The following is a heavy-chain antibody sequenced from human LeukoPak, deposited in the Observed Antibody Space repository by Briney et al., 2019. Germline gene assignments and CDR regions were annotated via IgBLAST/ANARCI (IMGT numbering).Heavy chain of an antibody. CDR3: ARPQKGRNVYYYMDV. Sequence: GASVKVSCKASGYTFTGYYMHWVRQAPGQGLEWMGWINPNSGGTNYAQKFQGRVTMTRDTSISTAYMELSRLRSDDTAVYYCARPQKGRNVYYYMDVWGKGTTVTVSS. CDR2: INPNSGGT. CDR1: GYTFTGYY. V-gene: IGHV1-2*02. J-gene: IGHJ6*03. D-gene: IGHD1-1*01.